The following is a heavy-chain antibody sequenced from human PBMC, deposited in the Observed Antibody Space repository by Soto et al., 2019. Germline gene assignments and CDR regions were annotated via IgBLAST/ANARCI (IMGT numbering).Heavy chain of an antibody. CDR1: GGSISSYY. CDR3: ARTTRYNSYGSKAYYFDY. Sequence: SETLSLTCTVSGGSISSYYWSWIRQPPGKGLEWIGYIYYSGSTNYNPSLKSRVTISVDTSKNQFSLKLSSVTAADTAVYYCARTTRYNSYGSKAYYFDYWGQGTLVTVSS. V-gene: IGHV4-59*01. CDR2: IYYSGST. D-gene: IGHD5-18*01. J-gene: IGHJ4*02.